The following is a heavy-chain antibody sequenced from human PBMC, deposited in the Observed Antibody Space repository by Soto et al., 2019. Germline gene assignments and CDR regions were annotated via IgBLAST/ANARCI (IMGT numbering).Heavy chain of an antibody. Sequence: LRLSCAASGFTFSSYGMHWVRQAPGKGLEWVAVISYDGSNKYYADSVKGRFTISRDNSKNTLYLQMNSLRAEDTAVYYCAKIIQLWTHYYYYGMDVWGQGTTVTVSS. CDR2: ISYDGSNK. V-gene: IGHV3-30*18. CDR1: GFTFSSYG. CDR3: AKIIQLWTHYYYYGMDV. D-gene: IGHD5-18*01. J-gene: IGHJ6*02.